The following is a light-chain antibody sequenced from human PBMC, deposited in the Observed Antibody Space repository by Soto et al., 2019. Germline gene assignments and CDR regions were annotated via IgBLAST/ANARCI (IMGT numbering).Light chain of an antibody. CDR3: QQYNSYQGT. V-gene: IGKV1-5*01. Sequence: DIQMTQSPSTLSASVGDRVTITCRASQSISSWVAWYQQKPGKAPKLLIYDASSLESGVPSRFSGSGSGTEFTLTISSLQPDDFATYYCQQYNSYQGTFGQGTKVDIK. CDR1: QSISSW. CDR2: DAS. J-gene: IGKJ1*01.